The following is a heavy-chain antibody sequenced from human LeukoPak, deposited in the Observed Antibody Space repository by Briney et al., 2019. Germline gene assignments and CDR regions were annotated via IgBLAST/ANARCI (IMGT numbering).Heavy chain of an antibody. J-gene: IGHJ3*02. D-gene: IGHD2-2*01. CDR2: ISSSGTTI. CDR1: GFTFSSYE. CDR3: ARGGYCSSSICYSLNAFDI. V-gene: IGHV3-48*03. Sequence: PGGSLRLSCAASGFTFSSYEMNWVRQAPGKGLEWVSYISSSGTTIYYADSVKGRFTISRDNAKNSLYPQMNSLRAEDTAVYYCARGGYCSSSICYSLNAFDIWGQGTMFTVSS.